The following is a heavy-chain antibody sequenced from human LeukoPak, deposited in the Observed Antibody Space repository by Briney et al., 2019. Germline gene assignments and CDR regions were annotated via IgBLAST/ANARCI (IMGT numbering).Heavy chain of an antibody. CDR3: ARGYEYGWFDP. CDR1: GYTFTDYF. D-gene: IGHD3-16*01. CDR2: INPKKGDT. V-gene: IGHV1-2*02. Sequence: GASVKVSCKASGYTFTDYFLHWVRQAPGQGLGWMGWINPKKGDTNYAQKFQGRVTVTWDTSTTTAYMELNRLTSDDTAVSYCARGYEYGWFDPWGQGTLVTVSS. J-gene: IGHJ5*02.